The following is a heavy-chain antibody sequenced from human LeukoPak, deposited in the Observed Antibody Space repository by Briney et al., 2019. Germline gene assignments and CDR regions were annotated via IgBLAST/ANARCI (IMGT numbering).Heavy chain of an antibody. J-gene: IGHJ3*02. CDR3: AKDIRYGGSAFDI. Sequence: PGGSLRLSCAASGFIFKKYWMNWVRQVPGKGLECLANIKEDGSETYYADSVKGRFTISRDNAKNSLYLQMNSLRAEDTALYYCAKDIRYGGSAFDIWGQGTMVTVSS. CDR1: GFIFKKYW. CDR2: IKEDGSET. D-gene: IGHD3-16*01. V-gene: IGHV3-7*03.